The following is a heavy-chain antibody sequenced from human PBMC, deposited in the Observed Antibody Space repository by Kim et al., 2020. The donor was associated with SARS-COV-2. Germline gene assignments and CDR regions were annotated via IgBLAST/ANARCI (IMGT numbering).Heavy chain of an antibody. Sequence: KFQGRVTITADESTSTAYMELSSLRSEDTAVYYCARGDWGNYGSGSYFDYWGQGTLVTVSS. D-gene: IGHD3-10*01. J-gene: IGHJ4*02. V-gene: IGHV1-69*01. CDR3: ARGDWGNYGSGSYFDY.